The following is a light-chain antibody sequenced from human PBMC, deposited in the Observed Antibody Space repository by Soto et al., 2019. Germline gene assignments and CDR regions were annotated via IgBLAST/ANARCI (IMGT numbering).Light chain of an antibody. J-gene: IGKJ1*01. CDR1: QSFSSSY. Sequence: EIGVTQSPGTLSLSAGERATLSWWASQSFSSSYLAWYPQKNGQAPRLLIYGASSRATGIPDRFSGSGYGTDFNLTISKLETEDFAVNDCQQYGSSPRTFGQGTKVDI. V-gene: IGKV3-20*01. CDR3: QQYGSSPRT. CDR2: GAS.